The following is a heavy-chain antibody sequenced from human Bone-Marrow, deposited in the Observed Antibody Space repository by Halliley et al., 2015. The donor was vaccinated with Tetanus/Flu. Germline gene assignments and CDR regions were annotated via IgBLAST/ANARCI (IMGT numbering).Heavy chain of an antibody. CDR3: ARGTNWNDGTTPFTFFFDF. V-gene: IGHV4-59*09. D-gene: IGHD1-20*01. J-gene: IGHJ4*02. CDR2: YSGRI. Sequence: YSGRIDNHPALKSRVAISGDTSKNQFSLKLRSVTAADTALYYCARGTNWNDGTTPFTFFFDFWGQGGQVTVSS.